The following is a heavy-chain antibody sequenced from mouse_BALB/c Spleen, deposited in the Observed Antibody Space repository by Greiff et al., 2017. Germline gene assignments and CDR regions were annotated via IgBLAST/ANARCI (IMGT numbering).Heavy chain of an antibody. J-gene: IGHJ4*01. Sequence: EVKLVESGGGLVQPGGSLRLSCATSGFTFTDYYMSWVRQPPGKALEWLGFIRNKANGYTTEYSASVKGRFTISRDNSQSILYLQMNTLRAEDSATYYCARDSSGYVGIYYYAMDYWGQGTSVTVSS. D-gene: IGHD3-1*01. CDR2: IRNKANGYTT. V-gene: IGHV7-3*02. CDR1: GFTFTDYY. CDR3: ARDSSGYVGIYYYAMDY.